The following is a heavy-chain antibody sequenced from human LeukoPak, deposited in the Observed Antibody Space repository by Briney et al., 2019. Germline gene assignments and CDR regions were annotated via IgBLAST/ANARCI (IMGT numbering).Heavy chain of an antibody. Sequence: ASVKVSCKASGYTFTSYYMHWVRQAPGQGLEWMGIINPSGGSTSYAQKFQGRVTMTRDTSTSTVYMELSSLRSVDTAVYYCARDGEAITMVRGVTPNSFDYWGQGTLVTVSS. V-gene: IGHV1-46*01. D-gene: IGHD3-10*01. J-gene: IGHJ4*02. CDR3: ARDGEAITMVRGVTPNSFDY. CDR1: GYTFTSYY. CDR2: INPSGGST.